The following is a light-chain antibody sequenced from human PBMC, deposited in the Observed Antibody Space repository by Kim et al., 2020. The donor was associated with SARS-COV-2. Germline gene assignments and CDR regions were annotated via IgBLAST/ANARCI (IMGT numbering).Light chain of an antibody. V-gene: IGKV1-5*03. J-gene: IGKJ1*01. CDR1: QSISSW. CDR3: QHYKTYPWT. CDR2: KAS. Sequence: DIQMTQSPSTLSASVGDGVTITCRASQSISSWLAWYQQKPGKAPKFLIYKASNLETGVPSRFSGSGSGTEFTLTISSLQPDDFATYYCQHYKTYPWTFGQGTKVDIK.